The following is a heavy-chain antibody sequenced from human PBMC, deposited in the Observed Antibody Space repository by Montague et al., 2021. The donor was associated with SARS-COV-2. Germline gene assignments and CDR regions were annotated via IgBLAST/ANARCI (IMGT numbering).Heavy chain of an antibody. CDR3: AKVGDILTGYSLINLDA. CDR2: IHSAGRGT. V-gene: IGHV3-23*03. Sequence: SLRLSCAASGFTFSNSPLSWVRQAPGKGLDWVSVIHSAGRGTYYADSVQGRFTISRDNLKNTVYLQMNRLRDVDTARYYCAKVGDILTGYSLINLDAWGQGTLVVVSS. CDR1: GFTFSNSP. J-gene: IGHJ5*02. D-gene: IGHD3-9*01.